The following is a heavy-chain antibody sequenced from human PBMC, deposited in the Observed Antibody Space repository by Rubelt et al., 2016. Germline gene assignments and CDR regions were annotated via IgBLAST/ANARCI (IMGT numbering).Heavy chain of an antibody. J-gene: IGHJ6*02. D-gene: IGHD2-2*01. CDR3: ARDLDYHCSSTSCYGGMDV. Sequence: QVQLQESSPGQLKPSETLSLICSVSGYSISDGYYWGWVRQTPTKGFEWIGNIHHSGSTNYNPSLGGRVSISLDTSKNQFSLKLTSVTAADTAVYYCARDLDYHCSSTSCYGGMDVWGQGTTVTVSS. V-gene: IGHV4-38-2*02. CDR2: IHHSGST. CDR1: GYSISDGYY.